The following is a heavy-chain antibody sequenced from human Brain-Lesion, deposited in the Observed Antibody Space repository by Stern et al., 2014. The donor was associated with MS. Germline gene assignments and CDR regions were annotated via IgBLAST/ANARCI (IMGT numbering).Heavy chain of an antibody. J-gene: IGHJ4*02. Sequence: VQLVESGGSLVQPGGSLRLSCAASGFTFSSSAMSWVRQAPGTGLEWVSAISGSGDSTYYADSVKGRFTISRDNSKNTLYLQMNSLRADDTAVYYCAKEGILVASFDYWGQGTLVTVSS. D-gene: IGHD6-19*01. CDR2: ISGSGDST. CDR3: AKEGILVASFDY. CDR1: GFTFSSSA. V-gene: IGHV3-23*04.